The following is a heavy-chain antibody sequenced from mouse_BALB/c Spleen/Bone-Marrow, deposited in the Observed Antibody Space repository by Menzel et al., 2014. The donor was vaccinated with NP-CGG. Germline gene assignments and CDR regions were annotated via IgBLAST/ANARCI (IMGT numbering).Heavy chain of an antibody. CDR2: IWAGGST. CDR3: ARYYGSSDSWFAY. J-gene: IGHJ3*01. V-gene: IGHV2-9*02. Sequence: QVQLKESGPGLVAPSQSLSITCTVSGFSLSNYGVHWVRQPPGKGLEWLGVIWAGGSTNHNSALMSRLSINKDNSKSQVFLKMNSLQPDDTAMYYCARYYGSSDSWFAYWGQGTLVTVSA. D-gene: IGHD1-1*01. CDR1: GFSLSNYG.